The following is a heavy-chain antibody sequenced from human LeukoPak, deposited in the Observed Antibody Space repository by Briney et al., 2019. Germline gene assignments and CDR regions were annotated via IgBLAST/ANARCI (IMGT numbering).Heavy chain of an antibody. J-gene: IGHJ6*04. CDR2: IRSKAYGGTT. Sequence: GGSLRLSCTASGFTFDDYAMSWVRQAPGKGLEWVGFIRSKAYGGTTEYAASVKGRFTISRDDSKSIAYLQMNSLKTEDTAVYYCTSCSSGCDYYGMDVWGKGTTVTVSS. CDR1: GFTFDDYA. D-gene: IGHD6-19*01. V-gene: IGHV3-49*04. CDR3: TSCSSGCDYYGMDV.